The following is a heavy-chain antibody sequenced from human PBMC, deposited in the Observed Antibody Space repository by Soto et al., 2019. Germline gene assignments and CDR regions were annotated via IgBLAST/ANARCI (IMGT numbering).Heavy chain of an antibody. CDR1: GFTVSTNY. CDR2: IYSGGST. D-gene: IGHD3-9*01. CDR3: ARENYYILTGCREIYAFDI. J-gene: IGHJ3*02. V-gene: IGHV3-66*01. Sequence: GGSLRLSCAASGFTVSTNYMSWVRQAPGKGLEWVSVIYSGGSTYYADSVKGRFTISRDNSKNTLYLQMNSLRAEDTAVYYCARENYYILTGCREIYAFDIWGQGTMVTVSS.